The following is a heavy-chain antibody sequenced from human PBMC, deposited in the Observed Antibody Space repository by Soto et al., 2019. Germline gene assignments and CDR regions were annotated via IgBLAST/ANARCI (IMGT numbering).Heavy chain of an antibody. CDR3: ARDPYGDSDY. CDR2: IYYSGST. V-gene: IGHV4-59*01. J-gene: IGHJ4*02. D-gene: IGHD4-17*01. CDR1: GGSISSYY. Sequence: QVQLQESGPGLVKPSETLSLTCTISGGSISSYYWSWIRQPPGKGLEWIGYIYYSGSTNYNPSLMSRVTISVDTSKNQFSLKLSSVTAADTAVYYCARDPYGDSDYWGQGTLVTVSS.